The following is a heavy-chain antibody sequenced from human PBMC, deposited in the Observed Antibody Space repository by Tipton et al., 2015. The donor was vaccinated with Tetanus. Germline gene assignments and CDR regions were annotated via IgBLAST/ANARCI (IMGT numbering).Heavy chain of an antibody. D-gene: IGHD1-1*01. CDR2: VNDSGNS. Sequence: TLSLTCTVSGASVSGGTDYWAWIRQSPGKGLEWIGEVNDSGNSNYNPSLESRVTMSRDTSKNQLSLRLASVTAADTAIYHCVRGGPGTTTGYPVEVWGQGTTVTVSS. J-gene: IGHJ6*01. CDR1: GASVSGGTDY. CDR3: VRGGPGTTTGYPVEV. V-gene: IGHV4-61*01.